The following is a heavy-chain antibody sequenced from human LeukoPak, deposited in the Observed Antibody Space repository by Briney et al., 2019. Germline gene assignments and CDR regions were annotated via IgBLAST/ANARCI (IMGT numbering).Heavy chain of an antibody. CDR2: ISSSSIYK. J-gene: IGHJ4*02. CDR1: GFSFNTYT. Sequence: GGSLRLSCAASGFSFNTYTMTWVRQPPGKGLEWVSSISSSSIYKYYADSIKGRFTISRDNAKNSLYLQMNSLRAEDTAVYYCAKDAGSPFDYWGQGTLVTVSS. CDR3: AKDAGSPFDY. V-gene: IGHV3-21*01. D-gene: IGHD6-25*01.